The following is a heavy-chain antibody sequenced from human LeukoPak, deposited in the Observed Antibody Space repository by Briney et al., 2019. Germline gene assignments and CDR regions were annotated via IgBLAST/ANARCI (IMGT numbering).Heavy chain of an antibody. D-gene: IGHD4-17*01. J-gene: IGHJ4*02. V-gene: IGHV3-49*03. CDR3: TRDADGDYEVVDY. Sequence: GGSLRLSCTASGFTFGDYGMSWFRQAPGKGLEGVGFIRSKAYGGTTEYAASVKGRFTISRDDSKSIAYLQMNSLKTEDTAVYYCTRDADGDYEVVDYWGQGTLVIVSS. CDR1: GFTFGDYG. CDR2: IRSKAYGGTT.